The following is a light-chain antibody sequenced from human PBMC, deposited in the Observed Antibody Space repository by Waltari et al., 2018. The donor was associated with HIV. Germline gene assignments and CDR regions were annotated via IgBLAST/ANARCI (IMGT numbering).Light chain of an antibody. CDR3: QKYNSATWT. J-gene: IGKJ1*01. CDR2: GAS. CDR1: QGISNY. Sequence: DIQMTQSPSSLSAAVGDRVTITCRASQGISNYLAWYQQKPGKVPKLLIYGASTLQSGVPSRVSGSGSGTDFTLTISSLQPEDVATYYCQKYNSATWTFGQGTKVEIK. V-gene: IGKV1-27*01.